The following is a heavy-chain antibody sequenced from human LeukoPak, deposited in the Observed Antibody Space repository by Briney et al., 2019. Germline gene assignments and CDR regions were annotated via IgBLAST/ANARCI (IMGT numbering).Heavy chain of an antibody. V-gene: IGHV4-30-2*01. J-gene: IGHJ3*02. Sequence: PSETLSLTCAVSGGSISSGGYSWSWIRQPPGKGLEWIGYIYHSGSTYYNPSLKSRVTISVDRSKNQFSLKLSSVTAADTAVYYCARGSYGSDRMGAFDIWGQGTMVTVSS. D-gene: IGHD3-10*01. CDR3: ARGSYGSDRMGAFDI. CDR2: IYHSGST. CDR1: GGSISSGGYS.